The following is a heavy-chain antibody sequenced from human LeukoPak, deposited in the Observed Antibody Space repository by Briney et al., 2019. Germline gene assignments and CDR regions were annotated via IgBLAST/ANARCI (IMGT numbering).Heavy chain of an antibody. V-gene: IGHV3-48*04. CDR3: ARDKVVGATYFDY. CDR2: ISSSGSTI. Sequence: PGGSLRLSCAASGFTFSSYWMSWVRQAPGKGLEWVSYISSSGSTICYADSVKGRFTISRDNAKNSLYLQMNSLRVEDTAVYYCARDKVVGATYFDYWGQGALVTVSS. J-gene: IGHJ4*02. D-gene: IGHD1-26*01. CDR1: GFTFSSYW.